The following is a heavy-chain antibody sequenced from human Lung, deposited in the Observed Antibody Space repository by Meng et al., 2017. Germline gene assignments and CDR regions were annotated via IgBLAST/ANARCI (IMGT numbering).Heavy chain of an antibody. CDR2: IIPLFDTT. CDR3: ARALGLTTMMTY. CDR1: RGTFSSSA. Sequence: QVQLVRSGAEVKKPGSSVKVSCKASRGTFSSSAISWVRQAPGQGLEWMGGIIPLFDTTHYAQNFQGRVSITADESTRTAYMELSSLRSEDTAVYYCARALGLTTMMTYWGQGTLVTVSS. J-gene: IGHJ4*02. D-gene: IGHD3-22*01. V-gene: IGHV1-69*01.